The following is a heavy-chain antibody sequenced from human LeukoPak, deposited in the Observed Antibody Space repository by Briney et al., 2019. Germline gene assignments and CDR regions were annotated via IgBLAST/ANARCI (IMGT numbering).Heavy chain of an antibody. Sequence: GASVKVSCKVSGYTLTELSMHWVRQAPGKGLEWMGGFDPEDGETIYAQKFQGRVTMTEDTSTDTAYTELSSLRSEDTAVYYCATQGNKQPKNYGMDVWGQGTTVTVSS. D-gene: IGHD2/OR15-2a*01. J-gene: IGHJ6*02. CDR3: ATQGNKQPKNYGMDV. CDR1: GYTLTELS. V-gene: IGHV1-24*01. CDR2: FDPEDGET.